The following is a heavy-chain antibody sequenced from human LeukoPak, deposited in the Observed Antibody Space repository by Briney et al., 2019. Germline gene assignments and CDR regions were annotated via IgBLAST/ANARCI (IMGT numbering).Heavy chain of an antibody. J-gene: IGHJ6*04. CDR2: IIPLFGTP. Sequence: ASVKVSCKASGGTFSSYTISWVRQAPGQGLEWMGGIIPLFGTPDYAQKFQDRLTITADKSTSTAYMELSSLRSEDTAVYYCASATLRCSGGSCYEMDVWGKGTKVTVSS. V-gene: IGHV1-69*06. CDR3: ASATLRCSGGSCYEMDV. CDR1: GGTFSSYT. D-gene: IGHD2-15*01.